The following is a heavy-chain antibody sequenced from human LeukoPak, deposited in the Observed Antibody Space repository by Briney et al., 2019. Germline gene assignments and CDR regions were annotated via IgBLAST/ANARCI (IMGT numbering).Heavy chain of an antibody. CDR2: ISGSGGST. V-gene: IGHV3-23*01. D-gene: IGHD2-15*01. Sequence: PGGSLRLSCAASGFTFSSYAMSWVRQAPGKGLEWVSAISGSGGSTYYGDSVNGRFTISTDNSKNTLYLQMNSLRAEDTAVYYCAKSVLRYCSGGSCYSRVYFDYWGQGTLVTVSS. J-gene: IGHJ4*02. CDR1: GFTFSSYA. CDR3: AKSVLRYCSGGSCYSRVYFDY.